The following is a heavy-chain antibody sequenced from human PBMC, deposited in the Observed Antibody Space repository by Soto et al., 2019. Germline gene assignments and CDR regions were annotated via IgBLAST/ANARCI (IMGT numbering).Heavy chain of an antibody. CDR2: ISAYNGNT. Sequence: GASVKVSCKACGDTFTSYGISWVRQAPGQGLEWMGWISAYNGNTNYAQKLQGRVTMTTDTSTSTAYMELRSLRSDDTAVYYCARDPHPYCSGGSCYPPYFDYWGQGTLVTVSS. J-gene: IGHJ4*02. CDR1: GDTFTSYG. V-gene: IGHV1-18*01. CDR3: ARDPHPYCSGGSCYPPYFDY. D-gene: IGHD2-15*01.